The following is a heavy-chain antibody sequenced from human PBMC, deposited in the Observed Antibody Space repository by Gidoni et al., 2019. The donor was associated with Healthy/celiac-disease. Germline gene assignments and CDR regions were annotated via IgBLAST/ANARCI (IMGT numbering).Heavy chain of an antibody. Sequence: EVQLVESGGGLVKPGGSLRLSCAASGFTFSNAWMSWVRQAPGKGLEWVGRIKSKTDGGTTDYAAPVKGRFTISRDDSKNTLYLQMNSLKTEDTAVYYCTTDPRSSLSSSSPRDYYYYGMDVWGQGTTVTVSS. D-gene: IGHD6-6*01. J-gene: IGHJ6*02. CDR3: TTDPRSSLSSSSPRDYYYYGMDV. CDR2: IKSKTDGGTT. V-gene: IGHV3-15*01. CDR1: GFTFSNAW.